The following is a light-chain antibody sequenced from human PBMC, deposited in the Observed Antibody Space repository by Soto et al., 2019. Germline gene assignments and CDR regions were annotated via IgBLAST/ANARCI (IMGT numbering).Light chain of an antibody. J-gene: IGLJ1*01. Sequence: QSALTQPASVSGSPGQSITISSTGTSSDVGGYNYVSWYQQHPGKAPKLMIYDVSNRPSGVSNRFSGSKSGNTASLTISGLQAEDEADYYCSSYTSSSTPYVFGTGTMVTVL. CDR1: SSDVGGYNY. CDR2: DVS. CDR3: SSYTSSSTPYV. V-gene: IGLV2-14*01.